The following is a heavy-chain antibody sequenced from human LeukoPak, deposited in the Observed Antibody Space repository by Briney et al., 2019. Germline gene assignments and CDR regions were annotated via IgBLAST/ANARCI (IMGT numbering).Heavy chain of an antibody. D-gene: IGHD3-3*01. Sequence: GGSLRLSCAASGFTFSSYWMSWVRQAPGKGLEWVGNIKQDGSEKWYVDSVKGRFTMSRDNAKNPLYLQMNSLRAEDTAVYHCARVGFSSGYYTGLGDWGQGTLVTVSS. CDR2: IKQDGSEK. J-gene: IGHJ4*02. CDR1: GFTFSSYW. V-gene: IGHV3-7*01. CDR3: ARVGFSSGYYTGLGD.